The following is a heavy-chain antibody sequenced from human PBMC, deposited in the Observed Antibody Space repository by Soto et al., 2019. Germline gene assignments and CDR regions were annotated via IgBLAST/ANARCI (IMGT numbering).Heavy chain of an antibody. D-gene: IGHD2-15*01. V-gene: IGHV1-46*01. CDR1: GYTFTIYY. Sequence: QVQLVQSGAEVKKPGASVKVSCKASGYTFTIYYMHWVRQAPGQGLEWMGIIDPSGGGTSYAQQLQGRLTMTRDTSTSTVYMELSSLRSEDTAVYYCARDRVDCSGGNCWRSVEDTWGQGTLVTVSS. J-gene: IGHJ5*02. CDR3: ARDRVDCSGGNCWRSVEDT. CDR2: IDPSGGGT.